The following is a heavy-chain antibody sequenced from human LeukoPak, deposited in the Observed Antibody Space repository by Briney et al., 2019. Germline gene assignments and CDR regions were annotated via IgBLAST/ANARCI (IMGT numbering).Heavy chain of an antibody. CDR1: GFTFSSYA. V-gene: IGHV3-23*01. D-gene: IGHD6-13*01. CDR3: AKDQYSSSWYYFDY. Sequence: GGSLRLSCAPSGFTFSSYAMSWVRQAPGKGLEWVSAISGSGGSTYYADSVKGRFTISRDNSKNTLYLQMNSLRAEDTAVYYCAKDQYSSSWYYFDYWGQGTLVTVSS. J-gene: IGHJ4*02. CDR2: ISGSGGST.